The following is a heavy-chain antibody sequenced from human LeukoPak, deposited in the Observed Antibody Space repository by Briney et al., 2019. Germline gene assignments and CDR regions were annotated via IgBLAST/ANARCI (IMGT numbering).Heavy chain of an antibody. Sequence: GGSLRLSCAASGFTFSSYWMSWVRQAPGKGLESVANIKQDGSEKYYVDSVKGRFTISRDNAKNSLYLQMNSLRAEDTAVYYCARDARYFDWLLSRYFDYWGQGTLVTVSS. CDR1: GFTFSSYW. V-gene: IGHV3-7*01. D-gene: IGHD3-9*01. CDR2: IKQDGSEK. CDR3: ARDARYFDWLLSRYFDY. J-gene: IGHJ4*02.